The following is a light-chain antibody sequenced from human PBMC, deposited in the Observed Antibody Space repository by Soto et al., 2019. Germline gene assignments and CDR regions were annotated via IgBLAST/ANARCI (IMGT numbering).Light chain of an antibody. CDR2: DAS. V-gene: IGKV3-11*01. CDR1: QSVSSY. Sequence: EIVLTQSPATLSLSPGERAPISCRASQSVSSYLAWYKQKPGQAPRLLIYDASNRATGIPARFSGSGSGTDFTLTISSLEPEDFAVYYCQQRRNWPITFGQGTRLEIK. CDR3: QQRRNWPIT. J-gene: IGKJ5*01.